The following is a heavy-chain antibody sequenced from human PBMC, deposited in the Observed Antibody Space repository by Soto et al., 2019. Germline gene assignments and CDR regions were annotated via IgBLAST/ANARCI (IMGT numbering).Heavy chain of an antibody. V-gene: IGHV3-33*01. CDR1: GFNFSSYG. CDR3: ARDRAAGTSYGMDV. Sequence: GGSLRLSCAASGFNFSSYGRHWVRQAPGKGLEWVAVIWYDGSNKYYADSVKGRFTISRDNSKNTLYLQMNSLRAEDTAVYYCARDRAAGTSYGMDVWGQGTTVTVSS. D-gene: IGHD6-13*01. J-gene: IGHJ6*02. CDR2: IWYDGSNK.